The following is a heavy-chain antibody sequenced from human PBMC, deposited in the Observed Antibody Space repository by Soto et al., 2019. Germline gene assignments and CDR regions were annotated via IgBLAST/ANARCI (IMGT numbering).Heavy chain of an antibody. Sequence: SETLSLTCTVSGGSVSSGSYYWSWIRQPPGKGLEWIGYIYYSGSTNYNPSLKSRVTISVDTSKNQFSLKLSSVTAADTAVYYCARTLPYYDFWSGHHTLFDYWGQGTLVTAPQ. V-gene: IGHV4-61*01. CDR1: GGSVSSGSYY. J-gene: IGHJ4*02. D-gene: IGHD3-3*01. CDR2: IYYSGST. CDR3: ARTLPYYDFWSGHHTLFDY.